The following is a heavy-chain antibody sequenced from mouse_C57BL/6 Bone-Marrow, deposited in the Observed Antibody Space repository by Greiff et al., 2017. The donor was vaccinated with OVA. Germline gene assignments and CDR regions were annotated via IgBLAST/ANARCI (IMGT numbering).Heavy chain of an antibody. Sequence: EVKLVESGGGLVQPGGSMKLSCAASGFTFSDAWMDWVRQSPEKGLEWVAEIRNKANNHATYDAESVKGRFTISRDDSKSSVYLQMNSLRAEDTGIYYCTTYCNYGDWCAYWGQGTLVTVSA. V-gene: IGHV6-6*01. J-gene: IGHJ3*01. D-gene: IGHD2-1*01. CDR2: IRNKANNHAT. CDR3: TTYCNYGDWCAY. CDR1: GFTFSDAW.